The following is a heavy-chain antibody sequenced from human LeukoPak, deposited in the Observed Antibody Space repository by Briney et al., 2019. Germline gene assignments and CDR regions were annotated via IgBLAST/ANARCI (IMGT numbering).Heavy chain of an antibody. CDR1: GYTFTGYY. D-gene: IGHD4-17*01. V-gene: IGHV1-2*02. Sequence: GASVKVSCKASGYTFTGYYMHWVRQAPGQGLEWMGWINPNSGGTNYTQKFQGRVTMTRDTSISTAYMELSRLRSDDTAVYYCAREGNYGDYEGFDYWGQGTLVTVSS. CDR3: AREGNYGDYEGFDY. J-gene: IGHJ4*02. CDR2: INPNSGGT.